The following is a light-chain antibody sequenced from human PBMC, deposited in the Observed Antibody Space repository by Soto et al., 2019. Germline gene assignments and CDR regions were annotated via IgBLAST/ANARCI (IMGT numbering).Light chain of an antibody. CDR3: QQYYSYPPT. V-gene: IGKV4-1*01. CDR1: HSVLYSSNNKNY. CDR2: WAS. J-gene: IGKJ2*01. Sequence: DIVMTQSPDSLTVSRGERAAVNCKSSHSVLYSSNNKNYLAWYQQRPGQPPKLLIYWASTRESGVPERFSGSGSGTDFPLTITNPPAEDLAVYYCQQYYSYPPTFGPGTKLEIK.